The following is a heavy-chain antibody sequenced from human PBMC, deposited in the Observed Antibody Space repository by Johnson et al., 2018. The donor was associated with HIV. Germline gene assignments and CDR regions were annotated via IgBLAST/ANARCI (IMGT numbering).Heavy chain of an antibody. J-gene: IGHJ3*02. Sequence: VQLVESGGGLIQPGGSLRLSCAASGFTVSSNYMSWVRQAPGKGLEWVSVIYSGGSTYYADSVKGRFTISRDNSKNTLYLQMKSLRAEDTAVYYCARILVGTMVRGVSLHDAFDIWGQGTMVTVSS. CDR3: ARILVGTMVRGVSLHDAFDI. CDR1: GFTVSSNY. V-gene: IGHV3-53*01. CDR2: IYSGGST. D-gene: IGHD3-10*01.